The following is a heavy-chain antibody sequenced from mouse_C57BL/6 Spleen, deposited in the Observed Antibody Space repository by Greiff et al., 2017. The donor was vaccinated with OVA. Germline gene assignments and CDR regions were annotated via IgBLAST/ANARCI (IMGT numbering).Heavy chain of an antibody. D-gene: IGHD1-1*01. CDR3: TRGAFTTVVSFDY. V-gene: IGHV1-5*01. J-gene: IGHJ2*01. CDR1: GYTFTSYW. CDR2: IYPGNSDT. Sequence: VQLQQSGTVLARPGASVKMSCKTSGYTFTSYWMHWVKQRPGQGLEWIGAIYPGNSDTSYNQKFKGKAKLTAVTSASTAYMELSSLTNEDSAVYYCTRGAFTTVVSFDYWGQGTTLTVSS.